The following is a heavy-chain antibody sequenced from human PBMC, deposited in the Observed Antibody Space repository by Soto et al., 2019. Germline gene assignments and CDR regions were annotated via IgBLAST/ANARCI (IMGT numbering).Heavy chain of an antibody. CDR1: GGSFSGYY. CDR2: INHSGST. D-gene: IGHD6-13*01. V-gene: IGHV4-34*01. CDR3: ARGYRSSSY. J-gene: IGHJ4*02. Sequence: PSETLSLTCAVYGGSFSGYYWSWIRQPPGKGLEWIGEINHSGSTNYNPSLKSRVTISVDTSENQFSLKLSSVTAADTAVYYCARGYRSSSYWGQGTLVTVSS.